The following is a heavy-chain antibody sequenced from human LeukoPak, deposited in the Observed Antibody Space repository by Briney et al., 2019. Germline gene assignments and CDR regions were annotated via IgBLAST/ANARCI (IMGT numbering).Heavy chain of an antibody. CDR1: GFTFSTYS. CDR2: INSDGSRT. CDR3: ARPETQYSSGLDGFDI. D-gene: IGHD6-19*01. J-gene: IGHJ3*02. V-gene: IGHV3-74*01. Sequence: GGSLRLSCAASGFTFSTYSMRWVRQAPGKGLVWVSRINSDGSRTTYADSVKGRLTISRDNAKNTLHLHMKSLRTEDTSLYHCARPETQYSSGLDGFDIWGQGTMVTVSS.